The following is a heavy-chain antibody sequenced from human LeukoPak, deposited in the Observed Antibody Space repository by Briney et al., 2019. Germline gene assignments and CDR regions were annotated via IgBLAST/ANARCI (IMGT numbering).Heavy chain of an antibody. J-gene: IGHJ4*02. CDR3: LRGYFYFDY. V-gene: IGHV4-39*01. D-gene: IGHD2/OR15-2a*01. CDR2: IYYSGST. Sequence: PSETLSLTCSVSGGSISSSSYYWGWIRQPPRKGLEWIGSIYYSGSTYYNPSLKSRVTISVDTSKNQFSLKLSSVTAADTAVYYCLRGYFYFDYWGQGTLVTVSP. CDR1: GGSISSSSYY.